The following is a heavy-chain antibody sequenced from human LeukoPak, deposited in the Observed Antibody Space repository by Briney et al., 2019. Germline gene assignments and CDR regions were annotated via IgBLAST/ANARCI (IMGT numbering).Heavy chain of an antibody. J-gene: IGHJ2*01. D-gene: IGHD6-19*01. CDR3: ARAYPTSGWYGSRYFDL. CDR1: GGSISSYY. V-gene: IGHV4-59*01. CDR2: IYYSGST. Sequence: SETLSLTCTVSGGSISSYYWSWIRQPPGKGLEWIGYIYYSGSTNYNPSLKSRVTISVDTSKNQFSLKLSSVTAADTAVYYCARAYPTSGWYGSRYFDLWGRGTLVTVSS.